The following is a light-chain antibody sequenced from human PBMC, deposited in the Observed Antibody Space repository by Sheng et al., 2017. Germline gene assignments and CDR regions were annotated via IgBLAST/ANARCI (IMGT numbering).Light chain of an antibody. V-gene: IGKV3D-20*02. CDR3: QQRHNSLT. Sequence: EIVMTQSPRTLSLSPGDRASLSCRASQSVSSNYLAWYQQRPGQAPRLLIYGASNRASGTPARFSGRGYGTDFTLTISSLEPEDFAVYYCQQRHNSLTFGGGTKVEVK. J-gene: IGKJ4*01. CDR2: GAS. CDR1: QSVSSNY.